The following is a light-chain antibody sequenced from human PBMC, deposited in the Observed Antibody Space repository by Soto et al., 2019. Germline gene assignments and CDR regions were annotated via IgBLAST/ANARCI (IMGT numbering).Light chain of an antibody. J-gene: IGKJ5*01. CDR3: QQRSNWPPLT. CDR2: DAS. V-gene: IGKV3-11*01. CDR1: QSVRSY. Sequence: EIVLTQSPATLSLSPGERATLSCRASQSVRSYLAWYQQKPVQAPRLLIYDASNRATGIPARFSGSGSGTDFTLTISSLEPEDFAVYYCQQRSNWPPLTFGQGTRLEIK.